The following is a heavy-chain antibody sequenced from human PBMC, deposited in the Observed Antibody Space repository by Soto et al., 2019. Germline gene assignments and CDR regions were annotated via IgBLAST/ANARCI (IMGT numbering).Heavy chain of an antibody. CDR3: ARDYDYGVAFDI. J-gene: IGHJ3*02. Sequence: SETLSLTCTVSGGSISSGGYYWSWIRQHPGKGLEWIGYIYYSGSTYYNPSLKSRVTISVDTSKNQFSLKLSSVTAADTAMYYCARDYDYGVAFDIWGQGTMVTVSS. CDR1: GGSISSGGYY. D-gene: IGHD4-17*01. V-gene: IGHV4-31*03. CDR2: IYYSGST.